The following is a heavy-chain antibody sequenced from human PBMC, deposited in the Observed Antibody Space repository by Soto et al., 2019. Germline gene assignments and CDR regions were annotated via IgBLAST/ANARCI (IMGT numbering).Heavy chain of an antibody. D-gene: IGHD1-26*01. J-gene: IGHJ6*02. Sequence: SETLSLTCAVSGGSISSGGYSWSWIRQPPGKGLEWIGYIYHSGSTYYNPSLKSRVTISVDRSKNQFSLKLSSVTAADTAVYYGARVSGSHYYGLAVPGQGTTVTFSS. CDR1: GGSISSGGYS. CDR2: IYHSGST. V-gene: IGHV4-30-2*01. CDR3: ARVSGSHYYGLAV.